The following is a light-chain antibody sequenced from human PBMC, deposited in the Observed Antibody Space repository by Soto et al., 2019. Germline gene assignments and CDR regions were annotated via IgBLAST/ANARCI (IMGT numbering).Light chain of an antibody. CDR1: QSISSW. CDR2: DAS. CDR3: QQYNSYS. Sequence: DLQMTQSPSTLSASVGARVTITCRASQSISSWLAWYQQKPGKAPKLLIYDASSLESGVPSRCSGSGSGTEFTLTISSLQPDDFATYYCQQYNSYSFGQGTKGDIK. V-gene: IGKV1-5*01. J-gene: IGKJ1*01.